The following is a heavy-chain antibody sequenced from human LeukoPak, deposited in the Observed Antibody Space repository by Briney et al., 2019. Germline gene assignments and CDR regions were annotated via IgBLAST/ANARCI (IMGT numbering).Heavy chain of an antibody. CDR1: GFTFSSYA. CDR3: TRDRITIFGVVYIFDY. J-gene: IGHJ4*02. D-gene: IGHD3-3*01. Sequence: GGSLRLSCAASGFTFSSYAMSWVRQAPGKGLEWVGFIRGKAYGGTTEYAASVKGRFTISRDDSKSIAYLQMNSLKTEDTAVYYCTRDRITIFGVVYIFDYWGQGTLVTVSS. V-gene: IGHV3-49*04. CDR2: IRGKAYGGTT.